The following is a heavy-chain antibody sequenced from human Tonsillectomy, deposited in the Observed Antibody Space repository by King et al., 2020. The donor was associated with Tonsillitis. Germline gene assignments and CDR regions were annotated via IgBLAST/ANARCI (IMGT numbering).Heavy chain of an antibody. CDR1: GFTFSSYD. Sequence: VQLVESGGGVVQPGRSLRLSCAASGFTFSSYDIHWVRQAPGKGLEWVAVISYDGSNKYYAESVQGRFTISRDNSKNRLYLQMNSLRADDTAVYYCARDRDDYIFDYWGQGTLVTVSS. J-gene: IGHJ4*02. D-gene: IGHD4/OR15-4a*01. CDR2: ISYDGSNK. CDR3: ARDRDDYIFDY. V-gene: IGHV3-33*05.